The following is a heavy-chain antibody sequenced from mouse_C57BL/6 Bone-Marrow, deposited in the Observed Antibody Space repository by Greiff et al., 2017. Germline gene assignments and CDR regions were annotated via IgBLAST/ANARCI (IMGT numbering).Heavy chain of an antibody. CDR1: GYSITSGYY. CDR3: ARAPWFAY. J-gene: IGHJ3*01. Sequence: DVKLQESGPGLVKPSQSLSLTCSVTGYSITSGYYWNWIRQFPGNKLEWMGYISYDGSNNYNPSLKNRISITRDTSKNQFFLKVNSVTTEDTATYYCARAPWFAYWGQGTLVTVSA. V-gene: IGHV3-6*01. CDR2: ISYDGSN.